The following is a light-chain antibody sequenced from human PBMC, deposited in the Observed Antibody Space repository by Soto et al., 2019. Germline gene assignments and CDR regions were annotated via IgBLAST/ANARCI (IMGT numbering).Light chain of an antibody. CDR3: SSYTSSSTYV. CDR1: SSDVGGYNY. V-gene: IGLV2-14*01. J-gene: IGLJ1*01. CDR2: EVS. Sequence: QSALTQPASVSGSPGQSITISCTGTSSDVGGYNYVPWYQQHPGKAPKLMIYEVSNRPSGVSNRFYGSKSGNTASLTISGLQAEDEADYYCSSYTSSSTYVFGTGTKVTVL.